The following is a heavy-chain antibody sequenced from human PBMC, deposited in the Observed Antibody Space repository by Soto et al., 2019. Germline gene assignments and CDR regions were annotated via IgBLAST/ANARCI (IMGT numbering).Heavy chain of an antibody. Sequence: ASVKVSCKASGYTFTGYYMHWVRQAPGQGLEWMGWINPNSGGTNDAQKFQGRVTMTTYTPTRTAYMELRSLRSDVTAVYYCARDRFRYYGSGSNYYFDYWGQGTLVTVSS. D-gene: IGHD3-10*01. CDR3: ARDRFRYYGSGSNYYFDY. CDR1: GYTFTGYY. V-gene: IGHV1-2*02. J-gene: IGHJ4*02. CDR2: INPNSGGT.